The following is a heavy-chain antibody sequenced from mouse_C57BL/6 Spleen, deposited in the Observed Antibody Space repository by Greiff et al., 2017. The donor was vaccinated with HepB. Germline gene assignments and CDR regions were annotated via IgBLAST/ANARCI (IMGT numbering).Heavy chain of an antibody. D-gene: IGHD2-3*01. V-gene: IGHV1-64*01. Sequence: QVQLQQSGAELVKPGASVKLSCKASGYTFTSYWMHWVKQRPGQGLEWIGMIHPNSGSTNYNEKFKSKATLTVDKSSSTAYMQLSSLTSEDSAVYYCARSDGYYPSDYWGQGTTLTVSS. CDR1: GYTFTSYW. CDR2: IHPNSGST. J-gene: IGHJ2*01. CDR3: ARSDGYYPSDY.